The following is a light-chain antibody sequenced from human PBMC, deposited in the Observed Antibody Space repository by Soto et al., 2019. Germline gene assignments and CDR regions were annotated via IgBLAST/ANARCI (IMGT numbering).Light chain of an antibody. CDR3: QQYGSAPPFT. CDR2: GAS. Sequence: WTQWLGTLSLSTGDRATLSCRASQSVTSTYLAWYQQKPGQAPRLLIYGASTRATGIPDRFSGSGSGTDFTLTISRLEPEDFAVYYCQQYGSAPPFTFGPGTKVDI. V-gene: IGKV3-20*01. CDR1: QSVTSTY. J-gene: IGKJ3*01.